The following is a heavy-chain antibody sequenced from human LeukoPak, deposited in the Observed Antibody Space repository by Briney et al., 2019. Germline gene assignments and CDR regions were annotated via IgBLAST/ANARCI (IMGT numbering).Heavy chain of an antibody. J-gene: IGHJ2*01. CDR1: GGSISSYY. D-gene: IGHD3-22*01. CDR2: IYYSGST. V-gene: IGHV4-59*01. CDR3: ARIKYYYDSSGYAHWYFDL. Sequence: SETLSLTCTVSGGSISSYYWSWIPQPPGKGLEWIGYIYYSGSTNYNPSLKSRVTISVDTSKNQFSLKLSSVTAADTAVYYCARIKYYYDSSGYAHWYFDLWGRGTLVTVSS.